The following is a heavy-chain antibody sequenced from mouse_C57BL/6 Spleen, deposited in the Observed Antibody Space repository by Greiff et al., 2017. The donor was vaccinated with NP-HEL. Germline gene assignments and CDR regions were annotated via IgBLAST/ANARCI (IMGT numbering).Heavy chain of an antibody. CDR3: ARTHER. CDR1: GYTFTSYT. J-gene: IGHJ2*01. Sequence: VQLQQSGAELARPGASVKMSCKASGYTFTSYTMHWVKQRPGQGLEWIGYINHSSGYTKYNQKCKDKATLTADKSSSTAYMKLSSLTSEGSAVYYCARTHERWGQGTTLTVSS. CDR2: INHSSGYT. V-gene: IGHV1-4*01.